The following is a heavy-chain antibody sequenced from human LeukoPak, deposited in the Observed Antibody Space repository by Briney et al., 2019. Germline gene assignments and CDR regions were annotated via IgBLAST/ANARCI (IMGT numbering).Heavy chain of an antibody. J-gene: IGHJ3*01. CDR3: AREGLWVGLDSGKTRQAYWES. CDR2: IKEDGSEK. D-gene: IGHD2-21*01. Sequence: PGGSLRLSCAASGFTFSIYWMSWVRQAPGKGLKWVANIKEDGSEKYYADSVKGRFTISRDNAKNSLNLQMNSLRAEDTAVYYCAREGLWVGLDSGKTRQAYWESWGQGTMVTVSS. CDR1: GFTFSIYW. V-gene: IGHV3-7*04.